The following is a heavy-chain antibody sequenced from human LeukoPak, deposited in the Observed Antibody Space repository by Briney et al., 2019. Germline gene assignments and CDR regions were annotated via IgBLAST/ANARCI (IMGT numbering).Heavy chain of an antibody. CDR2: ISSSSSTI. CDR1: GFTFSSYS. V-gene: IGHV3-48*01. Sequence: GGSLRLSCAASGFTFSSYSMNWVRQAPGKGLEWVSYISSSSSTIYYADSVKGRFTISRDNAKNSLYLQMNSLRAEDTAVYYCAREDRDGSGDYWGQGTLVTVSS. J-gene: IGHJ4*02. D-gene: IGHD3-10*01. CDR3: AREDRDGSGDY.